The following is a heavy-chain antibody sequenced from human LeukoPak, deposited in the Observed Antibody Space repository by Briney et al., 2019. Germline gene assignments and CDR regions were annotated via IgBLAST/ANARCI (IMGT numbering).Heavy chain of an antibody. CDR2: LSYDGTTK. Sequence: QPWGSLRLSCAASGFTFSTYSMNWVRQAPGKGLEWVAGLSYDGTTKYYADTLKGRFTISRDNSKNTVNLQMNSLRPEDTGVYYCARALAFYYYVMDVWGQGTTVIVSS. CDR1: GFTFSTYS. V-gene: IGHV3-30*03. CDR3: ARALAFYYYVMDV. J-gene: IGHJ6*02.